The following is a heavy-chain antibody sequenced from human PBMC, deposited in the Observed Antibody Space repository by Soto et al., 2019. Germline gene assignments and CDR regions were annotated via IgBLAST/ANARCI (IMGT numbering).Heavy chain of an antibody. CDR1: GGTFRSYA. V-gene: IGHV1-69*13. CDR2: IIPIFGTA. Sequence: GXSVKVSFRASGGTFRSYAISWVRQAPVQGLEWMGGIIPIFGTANYAQKFQGRVTITADESTSTAYMELSSLRSEDTAVYYCARAYDFWSGYYNWFDPWGQGTLVTVYS. CDR3: ARAYDFWSGYYNWFDP. J-gene: IGHJ5*02. D-gene: IGHD3-3*01.